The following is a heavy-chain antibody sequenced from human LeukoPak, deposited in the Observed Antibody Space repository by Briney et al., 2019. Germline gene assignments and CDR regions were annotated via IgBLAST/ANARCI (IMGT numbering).Heavy chain of an antibody. CDR3: ARDRGE. J-gene: IGHJ4*02. V-gene: IGHV3-23*01. CDR2: ISGSGDST. D-gene: IGHD3-10*01. CDR1: GFTFSNYA. Sequence: PGGSLRLSCAASGFTFSNYAMSWVRQAPGKGLECVSGISGSGDSTYYADSVKGRFTISRDNAKNSLYLQMNSLRAEDTAVYYCARDRGEWGQGTLVTVSS.